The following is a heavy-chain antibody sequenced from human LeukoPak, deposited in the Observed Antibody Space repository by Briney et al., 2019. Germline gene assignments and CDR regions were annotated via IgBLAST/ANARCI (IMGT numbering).Heavy chain of an antibody. CDR3: AKSPGIGYYYYYYMDV. V-gene: IGHV3-21*01. Sequence: GGSLRLSCAASGFTFSSYSMNWVRQAPGKGLEWVSSISSSSSYIYYADSVKGRFTISRDNAKNSLYLQMNSLRAEDTAVYYCAKSPGIGYYYYYYMDVWGKGTTVTVSS. CDR2: ISSSSSYI. J-gene: IGHJ6*03. D-gene: IGHD2-15*01. CDR1: GFTFSSYS.